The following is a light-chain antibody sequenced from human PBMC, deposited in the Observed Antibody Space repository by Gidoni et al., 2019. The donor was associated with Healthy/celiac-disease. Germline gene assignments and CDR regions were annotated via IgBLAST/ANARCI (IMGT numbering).Light chain of an antibody. CDR2: EVS. CDR1: SSDVGGYNY. V-gene: IGLV2-8*01. Sequence: SALTPPPSASGSPGQSVTISCTGTSSDVGGYNYVSWYQQHPGKAPKLMIYEVSKRPSGVPDRFSGSKSGNTASLTVSGLQAEDEADYYCSSYAGSNIVFGTGTKVTV. J-gene: IGLJ1*01. CDR3: SSYAGSNIV.